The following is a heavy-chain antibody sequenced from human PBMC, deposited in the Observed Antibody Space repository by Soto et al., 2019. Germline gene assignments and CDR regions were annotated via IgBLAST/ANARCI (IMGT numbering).Heavy chain of an antibody. CDR2: MYYNGNI. D-gene: IGHD3-16*01. Sequence: KPSETLSLTCNVSGGSISNYYWIWVRQSPEKGLEWIGYMYYNGNINYNPSLKSRVTISIDTSKNQFSLTLKSVTAADTAVYYCASGGNWFDPWGQGVLVTVSS. CDR3: ASGGNWFDP. J-gene: IGHJ5*02. V-gene: IGHV4-59*01. CDR1: GGSISNYY.